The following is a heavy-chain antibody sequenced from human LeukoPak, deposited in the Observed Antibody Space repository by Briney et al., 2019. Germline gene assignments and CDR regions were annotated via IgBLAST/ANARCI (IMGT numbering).Heavy chain of an antibody. Sequence: SETLSLTCTVSGGSISSGGYYWSRIRQPPGKGLEWIGYIYQSGSTYYTPSLESRVTISVDRSKNQFSLRLSSVAAADTAVYYCAKRVAAAGIFDYWGQGTLVTVSS. D-gene: IGHD6-13*01. J-gene: IGHJ4*02. V-gene: IGHV4-30-2*01. CDR1: GGSISSGGYY. CDR3: AKRVAAAGIFDY. CDR2: IYQSGST.